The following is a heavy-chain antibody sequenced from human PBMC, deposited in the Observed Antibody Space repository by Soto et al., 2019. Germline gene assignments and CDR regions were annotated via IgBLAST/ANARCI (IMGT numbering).Heavy chain of an antibody. J-gene: IGHJ6*02. V-gene: IGHV3-30*18. D-gene: IGHD3-3*01. CDR1: AFAFSYYG. CDR3: AKSYYHYWSGYQASYYYGMDA. Sequence: GGSLRDSGAPSAFAFSYYGWHSVRQAPGKGLEWLAVISYDDGSYKYYADPVKGRLTISRDNSRNTLYLQMKSLRPEDTAVYYCAKSYYHYWSGYQASYYYGMDAWGPGTTVTISS. CDR2: ISYDDGSYK.